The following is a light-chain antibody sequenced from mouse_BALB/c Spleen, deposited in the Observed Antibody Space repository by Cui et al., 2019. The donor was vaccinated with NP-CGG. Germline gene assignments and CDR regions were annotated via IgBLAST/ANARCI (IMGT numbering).Light chain of an antibody. CDR3: QQGSGSPYT. CDR1: SSISSNY. V-gene: IGKV4-92*01. J-gene: IGKJ2*01. Sequence: EVVPTQSPASITASRGEKATITCSASSSISSNYLHWNQQKPGSSPKLLIYRTSILASGVLDSFSGSGCENSYTLTISCMQDEVAATYYCQQGSGSPYTFGGGTKLEIK. CDR2: RTS.